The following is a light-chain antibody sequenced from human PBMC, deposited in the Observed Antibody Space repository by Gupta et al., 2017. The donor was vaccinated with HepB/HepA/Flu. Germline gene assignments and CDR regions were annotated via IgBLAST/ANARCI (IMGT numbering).Light chain of an antibody. CDR2: AAS. CDR1: QGIGSY. Sequence: DIQFTQSPSFLSASVGDRVTITCRASQGIGSYLAWYQQKPGKAPKLLIYAASTLQSGVPLRFSGSGFGTEFTLTISSLQPEDFATYYCQQVNSYPLTFGGGTKVEIK. V-gene: IGKV1-9*01. J-gene: IGKJ4*01. CDR3: QQVNSYPLT.